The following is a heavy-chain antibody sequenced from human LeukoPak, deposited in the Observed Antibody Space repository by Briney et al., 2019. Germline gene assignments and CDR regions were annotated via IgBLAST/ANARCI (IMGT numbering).Heavy chain of an antibody. Sequence: GASVKVSCKASGYTFTGYYMHWVRQAPGQGLEWMGRIYPHSGGTIYAQKFQGRVTMTRDTSISTAYMELSSVRSDDTAVYYCARDHAFDGANWFDPWGQGTLVTVSS. J-gene: IGHJ5*02. V-gene: IGHV1-2*06. D-gene: IGHD1-26*01. CDR2: IYPHSGGT. CDR3: ARDHAFDGANWFDP. CDR1: GYTFTGYY.